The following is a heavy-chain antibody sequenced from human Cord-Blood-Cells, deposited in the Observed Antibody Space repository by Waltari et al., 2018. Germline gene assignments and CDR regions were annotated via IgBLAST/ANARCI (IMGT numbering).Heavy chain of an antibody. CDR1: GYTFTGYY. CDR2: INPNSGGT. J-gene: IGHJ3*02. V-gene: IGHV1-2*02. Sequence: QVQLVQSGAEVKKPGASVKVSRKASGYTFTGYYMPWVRPAPGQGLEWMGWINPNSGGTNYAQKFQGRVTMTRDTSISTAYMELSRLRSDDTAVYYCVSRAPNRRARHDAFDIWGQGTMVTVSS. CDR3: VSRAPNRRARHDAFDI.